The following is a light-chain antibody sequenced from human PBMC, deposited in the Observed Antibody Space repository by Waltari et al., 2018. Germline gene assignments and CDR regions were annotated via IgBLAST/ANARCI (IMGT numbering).Light chain of an antibody. CDR1: QGISNY. Sequence: DIQMTQSPSSLSASVGDRVTITCRASQGISNYLAWYQQKPGKVPKFRIYAAAALESGVPSRFSGSGSGTHFTLTISSLQPEDAATYYCQNYNSALRTFGQGTKVEIK. V-gene: IGKV1-27*01. CDR3: QNYNSALRT. CDR2: AAA. J-gene: IGKJ1*01.